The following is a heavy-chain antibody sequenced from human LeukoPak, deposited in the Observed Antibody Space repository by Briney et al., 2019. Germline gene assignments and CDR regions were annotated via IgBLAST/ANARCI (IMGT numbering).Heavy chain of an antibody. Sequence: GGSPRLSCAASGFTFSSYAMSWVRQAPGKGLEWVSAISGSGSDTEYADSVKGRFTISRDNSKTTLYLQMSSLRVEDTAVYYCAKCSATCYANAFDIWGQGTMVTVSS. J-gene: IGHJ3*02. D-gene: IGHD2-2*01. V-gene: IGHV3-23*01. CDR3: AKCSATCYANAFDI. CDR2: ISGSGSDT. CDR1: GFTFSSYA.